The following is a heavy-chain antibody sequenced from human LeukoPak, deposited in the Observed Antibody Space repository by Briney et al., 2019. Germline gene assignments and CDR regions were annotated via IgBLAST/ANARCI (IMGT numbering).Heavy chain of an antibody. Sequence: PSETLSLTCTVSGGSISSYYWSWIRQPPGKGLEWIGYIYYSGSTNYNPSLKSRVTISVDTSKNQFSLKLTSVTAADTAVYYCARGPVQILTVWGQGTLVTVSS. D-gene: IGHD3-9*01. CDR1: GGSISSYY. CDR3: ARGPVQILTV. V-gene: IGHV4-59*01. CDR2: IYYSGST. J-gene: IGHJ4*02.